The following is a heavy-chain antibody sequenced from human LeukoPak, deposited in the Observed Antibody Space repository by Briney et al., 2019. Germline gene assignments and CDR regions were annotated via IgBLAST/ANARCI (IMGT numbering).Heavy chain of an antibody. CDR3: AKDRFFTISNDAFDI. D-gene: IGHD3-9*01. CDR1: GFTFNNYA. Sequence: GGPLRLSCAASGFTFNNYAMNWVRQAPGKGLEWVSSISESGGTTDYADSVKGRFTISRDNSKNTLYLQMNSLRAEDTAVYYCAKDRFFTISNDAFDIWGQGTMVTVSS. J-gene: IGHJ3*02. CDR2: ISESGGTT. V-gene: IGHV3-23*01.